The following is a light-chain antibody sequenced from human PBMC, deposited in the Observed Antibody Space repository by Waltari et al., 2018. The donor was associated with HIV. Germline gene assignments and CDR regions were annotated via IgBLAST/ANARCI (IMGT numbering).Light chain of an antibody. CDR2: EVS. CDR1: SSDVGGYNY. V-gene: IGLV2-8*01. J-gene: IGLJ2*01. Sequence: QSALTQPPSASGSPGQSVTFSCPGTSSDVGGYNYVSWYQQHPGKAPKLMIYEVSKRPSGVPDRFSGSKSGNTASLTVSGLQAEDEADYYCSSYAGSNNLLFGGGTKLTVL. CDR3: SSYAGSNNLL.